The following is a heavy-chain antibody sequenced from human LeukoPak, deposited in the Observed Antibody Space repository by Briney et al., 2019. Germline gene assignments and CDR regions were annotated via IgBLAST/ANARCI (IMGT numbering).Heavy chain of an antibody. J-gene: IGHJ6*02. V-gene: IGHV4-31*03. D-gene: IGHD6-13*01. CDR2: IYYSGST. Sequence: SETLSLTCTVSGGSISSGGYYWSWIRQHPGKGLEWIGYIYYSGSTYYNPSLKSRVTISVDTSKNQFSLKLSSVTAADTAVYYCAKDQGSSWPKYYYGMDVWGQGTTVTVSS. CDR1: GGSISSGGYY. CDR3: AKDQGSSWPKYYYGMDV.